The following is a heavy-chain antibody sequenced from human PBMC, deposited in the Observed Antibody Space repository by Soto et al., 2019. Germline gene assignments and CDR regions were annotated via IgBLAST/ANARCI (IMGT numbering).Heavy chain of an antibody. CDR2: IYYSGST. CDR1: GDSISSDGYY. CDR3: GREPGYGVGAFEI. Sequence: SETLSLTCTVSGDSISSDGYYWAWIRQHPENGLEWIGLIYYSGSTSYNPSLKSRVTMSVDTSKTQFSLRLTSVTAADTAVYHWGREPGYGVGAFEIWGQGXMVTV. J-gene: IGHJ3*02. V-gene: IGHV4-31*03. D-gene: IGHD5-12*01.